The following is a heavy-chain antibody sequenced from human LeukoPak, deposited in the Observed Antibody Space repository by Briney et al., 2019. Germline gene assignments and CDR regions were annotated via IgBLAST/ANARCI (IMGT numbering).Heavy chain of an antibody. CDR1: GFTFSSYA. Sequence: GGSLRLSCAASGFTFSSYAMHWVRQAPGKGLERVAVISYDGSNKYYADSVKGRFTISRDNSKNTLYLQMNSLRAEDTAVYYCARGKYYYYYMDVWGKGTTVTVSS. CDR3: ARGKYYYYYMDV. J-gene: IGHJ6*03. CDR2: ISYDGSNK. V-gene: IGHV3-30*01.